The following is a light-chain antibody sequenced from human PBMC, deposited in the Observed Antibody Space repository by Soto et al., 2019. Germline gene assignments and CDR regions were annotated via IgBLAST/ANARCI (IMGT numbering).Light chain of an antibody. CDR1: QSVSNNY. CDR3: QQYGSSPPIT. V-gene: IGKV3-20*01. CDR2: GAS. Sequence: EIVLTQSPGTLSLSPGERATLSCRASQSVSNNYLAWYQQKPGQAPRLLIYGASSRATGIPDRFTGSGSGTDFTLTIARLETADYAVYYCQQYGSSPPITFGQGTRLDIK. J-gene: IGKJ5*01.